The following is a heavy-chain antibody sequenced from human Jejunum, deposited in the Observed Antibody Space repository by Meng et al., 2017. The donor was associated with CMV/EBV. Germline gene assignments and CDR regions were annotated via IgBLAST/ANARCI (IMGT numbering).Heavy chain of an antibody. CDR2: IRSKTYSSAT. D-gene: IGHD2-2*01. CDR3: TRHSIVVVPAAGFDP. V-gene: IGHV3-73*01. CDR1: SDYT. Sequence: SDYTIHWVRQAPGKGLEWVGRIRSKTYSSATAYAASVKGRFIISRDDSKNTAYLQMNSLKTEDTAVYYCTRHSIVVVPAAGFDPWGQGTLVTRLL. J-gene: IGHJ5*02.